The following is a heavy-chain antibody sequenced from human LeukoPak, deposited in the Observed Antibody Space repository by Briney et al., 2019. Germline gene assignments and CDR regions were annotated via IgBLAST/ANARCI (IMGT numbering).Heavy chain of an antibody. CDR2: IREDGSDD. J-gene: IGHJ4*02. CDR1: GFTFRHYY. Sequence: GGSLRLSCAASGFTFRHYYMNWVRLAPGKGLAWEANIREDGSDDTYEASVKGRFTISRDNARNSLFLQMNSLRAEDTAVYYCARLGARQILEYWGQGTLVTVSS. V-gene: IGHV3-7*03. D-gene: IGHD4-17*01. CDR3: ARLGARQILEY.